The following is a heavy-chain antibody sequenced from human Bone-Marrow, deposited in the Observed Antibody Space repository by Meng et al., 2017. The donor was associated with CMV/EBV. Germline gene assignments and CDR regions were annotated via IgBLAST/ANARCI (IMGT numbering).Heavy chain of an antibody. V-gene: IGHV3-30*18. CDR1: TFRSYG. D-gene: IGHD3-22*01. Sequence: TFRSYGMHWVRHAPGKGLEWVAVISYDGSNKYYADSVKGRFTISRDNSKNTLYLQMNSLRAEDTAVYYCAKDGFKYYYDSSGYYSDYWGQGTLVTVS. CDR2: ISYDGSNK. J-gene: IGHJ4*02. CDR3: AKDGFKYYYDSSGYYSDY.